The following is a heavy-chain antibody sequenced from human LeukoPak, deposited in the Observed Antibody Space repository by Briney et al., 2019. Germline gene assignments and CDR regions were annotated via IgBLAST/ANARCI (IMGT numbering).Heavy chain of an antibody. V-gene: IGHV7-4-1*02. CDR1: GYTFTSYA. CDR3: ARDSLLEAVAGLLSYYYGMDV. CDR2: INTNTGNP. Sequence: ASVKVSCKASGYTFTSYAMNWVRQAPGQGLEWMGWINTNTGNPTYAQGFTGRFVFSLDTSVSTAYLQISSLKAEDTAVYYCARDSLLEAVAGLLSYYYGMDVWGQGTTVTVPS. D-gene: IGHD6-19*01. J-gene: IGHJ6*02.